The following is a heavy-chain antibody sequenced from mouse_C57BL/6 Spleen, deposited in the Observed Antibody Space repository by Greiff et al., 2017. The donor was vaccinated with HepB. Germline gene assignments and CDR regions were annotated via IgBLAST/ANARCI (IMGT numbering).Heavy chain of an antibody. J-gene: IGHJ3*01. CDR3: ALNYYGSSFLFAY. CDR1: GFNIKDYY. D-gene: IGHD1-1*01. CDR2: IDPEDGET. Sequence: VQLKESGAELVKPGASVKLSCTASGFNIKDYYMHWVKQRTEQGLEWIGRIDPEDGETKYAPKFQGKATITADTSSNTAYLQLSSLTSEDTAVYYCALNYYGSSFLFAYWGQGTLVTVSA. V-gene: IGHV14-2*01.